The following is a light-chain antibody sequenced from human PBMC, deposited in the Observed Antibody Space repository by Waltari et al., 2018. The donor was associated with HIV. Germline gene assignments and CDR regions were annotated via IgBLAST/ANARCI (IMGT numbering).Light chain of an antibody. CDR3: AAWDDSLSGWV. CDR2: RNK. CDR1: SSNIGSND. Sequence: QSVLTQPHSTSATPGQGVTISCSGSSSNIGSNDVYWSQQLPGTAPKLLLHRNKQRPSGVPDRFSGSKSGPSASLAISGLRSEDEADYYCAAWDDSLSGWVFGGGTKLTVL. J-gene: IGLJ3*02. V-gene: IGLV1-47*01.